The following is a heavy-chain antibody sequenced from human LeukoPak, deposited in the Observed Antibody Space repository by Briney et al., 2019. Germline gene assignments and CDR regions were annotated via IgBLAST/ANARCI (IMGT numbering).Heavy chain of an antibody. J-gene: IGHJ6*03. CDR2: IYTSGST. Sequence: SETLSLTCTVSGGSISSYYWSWIRQPAGKGLEWIGRIYTSGSTNYNPSLKSRVTMSVDTSKNQFSLKLSSVTAADTAVYYCARVQVVVAATGSYYYMDVWGKGTTVTISS. V-gene: IGHV4-4*07. CDR1: GGSISSYY. CDR3: ARVQVVVAATGSYYYMDV. D-gene: IGHD2-15*01.